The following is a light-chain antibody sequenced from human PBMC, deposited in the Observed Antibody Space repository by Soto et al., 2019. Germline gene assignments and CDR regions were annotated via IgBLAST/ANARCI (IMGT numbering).Light chain of an antibody. CDR3: GTWDSSLIAL. J-gene: IGLJ1*01. Sequence: NSSNIGSNDVSWYQQLPGKAPKLLIHENSQRPSGIPDRFSGSKSGTSATLGITGLQTGDEADYYCGTWDSSLIALFRTVTKFTVL. CDR2: ENS. CDR1: SSNIGSND. V-gene: IGLV1-51*02.